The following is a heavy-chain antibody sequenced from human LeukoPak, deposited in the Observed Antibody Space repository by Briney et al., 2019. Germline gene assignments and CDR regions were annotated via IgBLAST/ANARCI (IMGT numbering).Heavy chain of an antibody. V-gene: IGHV3-11*01. D-gene: IGHD6-13*01. CDR3: ARSGIAAAGGYRDIDY. CDR2: ISSSGSTI. J-gene: IGHJ4*02. Sequence: PGGSLRLSCAASRFIFSDYYMSWIRQAPGKGLEWVSYISSSGSTIYYADAVKGRFTISRDNAKNSLYLQMNSLRAEDAAVYYCARSGIAAAGGYRDIDYWGQGTLVTVSS. CDR1: RFIFSDYY.